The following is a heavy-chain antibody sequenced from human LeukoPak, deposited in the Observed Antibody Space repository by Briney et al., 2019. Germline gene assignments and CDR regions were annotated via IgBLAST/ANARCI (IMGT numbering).Heavy chain of an antibody. Sequence: GGSLRLSCAASGFAFSSYGMHWVRQAPGKGLEWVAVIWYDGSNKYYADSVKGRFTISRDNSKNTLYLQMNSLRAEDTAVYYCARDGYYYDSSGYLSGGYYYYYYMDVWGKGTTVTVSS. D-gene: IGHD3-22*01. V-gene: IGHV3-33*01. CDR2: IWYDGSNK. CDR3: ARDGYYYDSSGYLSGGYYYYYYMDV. J-gene: IGHJ6*03. CDR1: GFAFSSYG.